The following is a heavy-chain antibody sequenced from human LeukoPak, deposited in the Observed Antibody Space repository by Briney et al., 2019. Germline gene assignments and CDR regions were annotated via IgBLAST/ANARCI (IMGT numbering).Heavy chain of an antibody. Sequence: SETLSLTCTVSGGSISSYYWSWIRQPAGKGLEWIGRIYTSGSTNYNPSLKSRVTISVDTSKNQFSLKLSSVTAADTAVYYCAREEEYVAAAGSGDYWGQGTLVTVSS. CDR3: AREEEYVAAAGSGDY. D-gene: IGHD6-13*01. CDR1: GGSISSYY. V-gene: IGHV4-4*07. J-gene: IGHJ4*02. CDR2: IYTSGST.